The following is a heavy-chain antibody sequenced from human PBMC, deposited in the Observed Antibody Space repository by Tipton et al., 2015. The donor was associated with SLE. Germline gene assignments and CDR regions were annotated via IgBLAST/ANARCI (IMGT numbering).Heavy chain of an antibody. D-gene: IGHD2-21*01. J-gene: IGHJ3*02. CDR1: GGSFSGYY. CDR3: ASAKPPIPLAFRPFDI. Sequence: LRLSCAVYGGSFSGYYWSWIRQPPGKGLEWIGEINHSGSTNYNPSLKSRVTISVDTPKNQFSLKLSSVTAADTAVYYCASAKPPIPLAFRPFDIWGQGTMVTVSS. V-gene: IGHV4-34*01. CDR2: INHSGST.